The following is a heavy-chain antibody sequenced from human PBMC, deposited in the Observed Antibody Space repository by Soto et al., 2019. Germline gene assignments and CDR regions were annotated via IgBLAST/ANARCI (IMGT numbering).Heavy chain of an antibody. D-gene: IGHD1-26*01. J-gene: IGHJ4*02. CDR2: IYHSGST. Sequence: SETLSLTCAASGGCISSGGYSWSWSRQSPGKGLEWIGYIYHSGSTCYNPSLKSRVTISVDRSKNQFSRKLRSVTAADTAVYYCARGSPFHWGRVNLITVSS. CDR1: GGCISSGGYS. V-gene: IGHV4-30-2*06. CDR3: ARGSPFH.